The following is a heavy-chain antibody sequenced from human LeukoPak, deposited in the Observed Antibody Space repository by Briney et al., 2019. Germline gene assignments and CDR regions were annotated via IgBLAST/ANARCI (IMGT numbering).Heavy chain of an antibody. Sequence: SGPTLVKPTQTLTLTCTFSGFSFITHEVGVGWVRQPPGKALEWVALFFYYNNKFYSPSLENRDTVSKDPSKNQVVLTLTNMDPMDTATYYCAHQEYDNGCHPFQHWGQGTLVTVSS. V-gene: IGHV2-5*01. CDR1: GFSFITHEVG. CDR3: AHQEYDNGCHPFQH. J-gene: IGHJ1*01. D-gene: IGHD2/OR15-2a*01. CDR2: FFYYNNK.